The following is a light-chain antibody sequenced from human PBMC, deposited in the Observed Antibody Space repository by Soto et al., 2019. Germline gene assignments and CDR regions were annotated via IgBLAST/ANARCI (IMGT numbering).Light chain of an antibody. CDR2: AAS. Sequence: DIQMTQSPSSLSASVGDRVTITCRASQTISSNLNWFQQKPGKAPKLLMYAASSLQSGVPSRFSGSGSGTDFTLTITSLQLEDFATYYCQQSYRNPYTFGQGTKLEIK. J-gene: IGKJ2*01. CDR3: QQSYRNPYT. CDR1: QTISSN. V-gene: IGKV1-39*01.